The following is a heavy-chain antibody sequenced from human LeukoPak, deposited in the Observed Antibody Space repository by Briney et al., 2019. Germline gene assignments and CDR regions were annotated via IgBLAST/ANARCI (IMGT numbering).Heavy chain of an antibody. CDR1: GGSISSYY. D-gene: IGHD5-18*01. V-gene: IGHV4-59*08. CDR2: IYYSGST. Sequence: SETLSLTCTVSGGSISSYYWSWIRQPPGKGLEWIGYIYYSGSTNYNPSLKSRVTISVDTSKNQFSLKLSSVTVADTAVYYCARQGRYSYGFVDYWGQGPLVTVSS. CDR3: ARQGRYSYGFVDY. J-gene: IGHJ4*02.